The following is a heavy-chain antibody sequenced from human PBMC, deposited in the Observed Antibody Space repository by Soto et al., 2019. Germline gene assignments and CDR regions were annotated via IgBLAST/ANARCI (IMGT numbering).Heavy chain of an antibody. D-gene: IGHD2-15*01. CDR2: INPDNGNT. CDR3: ARGIATGQLDP. V-gene: IGHV1-3*01. J-gene: IGHJ5*02. Sequence: ASVKVSCKASGYTFTSYAMHWVRQAPGQRLEWMGWINPDNGNTKSSQKFQDRVIITRDTSASTAYMDLSSLRSEDTAVYYCARGIATGQLDPWGQGTLVTVSS. CDR1: GYTFTSYA.